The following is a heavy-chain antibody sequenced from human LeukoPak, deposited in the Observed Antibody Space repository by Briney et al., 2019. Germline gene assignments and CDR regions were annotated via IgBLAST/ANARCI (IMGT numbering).Heavy chain of an antibody. CDR1: GGSISSSSYY. V-gene: IGHV4-39*01. D-gene: IGHD2-15*01. CDR2: IYYSGST. Sequence: SETLSLTCNVSGGSISSSSYYWGWIRQPPGKGLEWIGSIYYSGSTYYNPSLKSRVTISVDTSKNQFSLKLSSVTAAVTAVYYCARGDCSGGSCYLFDYWGQGALVTVSS. CDR3: ARGDCSGGSCYLFDY. J-gene: IGHJ4*02.